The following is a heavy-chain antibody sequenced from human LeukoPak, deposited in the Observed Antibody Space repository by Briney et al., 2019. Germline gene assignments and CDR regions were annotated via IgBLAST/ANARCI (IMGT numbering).Heavy chain of an antibody. Sequence: ASVKVSCKASGYTFTSYGISWVRQAPGQGLEWMGWISAYNGNTNYAQKLQGRATMTTDTSTSTAYMELRSLRSDDTAVYYCARSHAGTFSIVLRFDPWGQGTLVTVSS. V-gene: IGHV1-18*01. CDR3: ARSHAGTFSIVLRFDP. CDR1: GYTFTSYG. J-gene: IGHJ5*02. D-gene: IGHD1-14*01. CDR2: ISAYNGNT.